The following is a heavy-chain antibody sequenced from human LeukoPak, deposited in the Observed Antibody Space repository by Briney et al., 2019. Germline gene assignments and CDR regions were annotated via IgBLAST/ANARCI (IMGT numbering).Heavy chain of an antibody. CDR2: ISSGSTTI. V-gene: IGHV3-48*04. D-gene: IGHD3-10*01. CDR1: GFTFNSYS. Sequence: GGSLRLSCAASGFTFNSYSMNWVRQAPGKGLEWVSYISSGSTTIYYADSVKGRFTISRDNAKNSLYLQMNSLRAEDTAVYYCVRDSYDSASLFDYWGQGTLVTVSS. J-gene: IGHJ4*02. CDR3: VRDSYDSASLFDY.